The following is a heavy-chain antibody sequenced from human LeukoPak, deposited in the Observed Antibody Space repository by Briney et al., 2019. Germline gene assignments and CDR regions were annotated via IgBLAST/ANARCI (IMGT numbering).Heavy chain of an antibody. CDR1: GYTFTGYY. Sequence: ASVKVSCKASGYTFTGYYMHWVRQAPGQGLEWVGWINPNSGGTNYAQKFQGRVTMTRDTSISTAYMELSRLRSDDTAVYYCARAHIVVVPAAMGYWGQGTLVTVSS. D-gene: IGHD2-2*01. CDR3: ARAHIVVVPAAMGY. CDR2: INPNSGGT. V-gene: IGHV1-2*02. J-gene: IGHJ4*02.